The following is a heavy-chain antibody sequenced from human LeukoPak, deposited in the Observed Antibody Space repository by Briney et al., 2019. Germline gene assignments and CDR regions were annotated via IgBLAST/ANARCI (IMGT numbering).Heavy chain of an antibody. J-gene: IGHJ4*02. V-gene: IGHV3-48*01. CDR2: ISSSSSTI. Sequence: GGSLRLSCAASGFTFSSYSMNWVRQAPGKGLEWVSYISSSSSTIYYADSVKGRFTISRDNAKNSLYLQMNSLRAEDTAVYYCAREYLLWLCPTSSFDYWGQGTLVTVSS. CDR3: AREYLLWLCPTSSFDY. D-gene: IGHD3-16*01. CDR1: GFTFSSYS.